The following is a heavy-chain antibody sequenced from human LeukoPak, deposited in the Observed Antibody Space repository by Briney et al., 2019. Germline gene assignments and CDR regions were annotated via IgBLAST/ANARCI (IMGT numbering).Heavy chain of an antibody. CDR2: IYWDDDK. Sequence: SGPTLVKPTQTLTLTCTFSGFSLSTSGVGVGWIRQPPGKALEWLAPIYWDDDKRYSPSLKSRLTITKDTSKNQVVLTMTNMDPVDTATYYCAHSRDDGLFDYWGQGTLVTVSS. J-gene: IGHJ4*02. V-gene: IGHV2-5*02. CDR3: AHSRDDGLFDY. D-gene: IGHD2-8*01. CDR1: GFSLSTSGVG.